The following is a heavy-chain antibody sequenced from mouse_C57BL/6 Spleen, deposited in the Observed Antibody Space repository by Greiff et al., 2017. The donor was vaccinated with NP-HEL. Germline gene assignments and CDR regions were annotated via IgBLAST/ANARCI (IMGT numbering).Heavy chain of an antibody. Sequence: VQRVESGAELARPGASVKLSCKASGYTFTSYGISWVKQRTGQGLEWIGEIYPRSGNTYYNEKFKGKATLTADKSSSTAYMELRSLTSEDSAVYFCAGVYDGYYSFACWRQGTLVTVSA. CDR3: AGVYDGYYSFAC. D-gene: IGHD2-3*01. CDR2: IYPRSGNT. CDR1: GYTFTSYG. V-gene: IGHV1-81*01. J-gene: IGHJ3*01.